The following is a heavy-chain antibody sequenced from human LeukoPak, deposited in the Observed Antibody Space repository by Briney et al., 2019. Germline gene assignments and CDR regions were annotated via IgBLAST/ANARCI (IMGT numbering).Heavy chain of an antibody. CDR1: GFTFSSYS. CDR3: ARDFRPGRIAVADDAFDI. Sequence: PGGSLRLSCAASGFTFSSYSMNWVRQAPGKGLEWVSSISSSSSYIYYADSVKGRFTTSRDNAKNSLYLQMNSLRAEDTAVYYCARDFRPGRIAVADDAFDIWGQGTMVTVSS. J-gene: IGHJ3*02. CDR2: ISSSSSYI. V-gene: IGHV3-21*01. D-gene: IGHD6-19*01.